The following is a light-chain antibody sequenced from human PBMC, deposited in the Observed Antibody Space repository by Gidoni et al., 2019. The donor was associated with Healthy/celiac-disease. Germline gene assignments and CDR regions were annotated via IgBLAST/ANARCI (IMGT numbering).Light chain of an antibody. Sequence: DIVMPQSPLSMPVTPGEPASISCRSSQSLLHSNGYNYLDWYLQKPGQSPQLLIYLGSNRASGVPDRFSGSGSGTDFTLKISRVEAEDVWVYYCVQALQTSLTFGGGTKVEIK. J-gene: IGKJ4*01. CDR3: VQALQTSLT. CDR2: LGS. CDR1: QSLLHSNGYNY. V-gene: IGKV2-28*01.